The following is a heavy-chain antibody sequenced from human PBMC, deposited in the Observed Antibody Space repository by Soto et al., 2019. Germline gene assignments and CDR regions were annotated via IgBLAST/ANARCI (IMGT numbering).Heavy chain of an antibody. Sequence: SETLSLTCTVSGGSISSGGYHWSWIRQHPGKGLEWIGYIYYSGSTYYNPSLKSRVTISVDTSKNQFSLKLSSVTAADTAVYYCARVVPAVAAWFDPWGQGTLVTVSS. V-gene: IGHV4-31*03. CDR3: ARVVPAVAAWFDP. J-gene: IGHJ5*02. D-gene: IGHD6-19*01. CDR1: GGSISSGGYH. CDR2: IYYSGST.